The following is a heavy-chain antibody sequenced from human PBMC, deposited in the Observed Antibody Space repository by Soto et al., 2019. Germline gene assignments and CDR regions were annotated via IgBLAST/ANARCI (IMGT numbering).Heavy chain of an antibody. Sequence: GGSLRLSCAASGFTFSSSWMAWVRQAPGKGLEWVALINPDGSVASYVGSVRDRFIISRVNAQNSLYLQMNSVSAEDTAVYYCSRDPGFGAIDYWGQGTLVTVSS. CDR3: SRDPGFGAIDY. J-gene: IGHJ4*02. CDR1: GFTFSSSW. V-gene: IGHV3-7*01. CDR2: INPDGSVA. D-gene: IGHD3-10*01.